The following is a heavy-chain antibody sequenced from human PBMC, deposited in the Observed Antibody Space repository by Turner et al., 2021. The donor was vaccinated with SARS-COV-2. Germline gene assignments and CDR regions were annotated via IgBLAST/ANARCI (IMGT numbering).Heavy chain of an antibody. CDR2: IRGSGSGT. Sequence: EVQLLESGGGLVQPGRSLRLSCAASGFPFLSYTMTWVRQAPGKGLEWVSAIRGSGSGTYYADSVKGRFTISRDNSKSTLYLQMSSLRAEDTAIYYCAKDVGVASLVGATADYWGQGTLVTVSS. V-gene: IGHV3-23*01. D-gene: IGHD1-26*01. CDR3: AKDVGVASLVGATADY. J-gene: IGHJ4*01. CDR1: GFPFLSYT.